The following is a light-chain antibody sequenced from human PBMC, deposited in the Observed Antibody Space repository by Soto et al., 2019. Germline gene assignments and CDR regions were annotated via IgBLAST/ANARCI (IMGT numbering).Light chain of an antibody. V-gene: IGKV1-9*01. CDR2: GAS. J-gene: IGKJ4*01. CDR3: QQTRSYPST. Sequence: IQLTQSPSSLSASVGDSVTITCRASQGITSYLAWYQQKPGKAPNLLIYGASTLQSGVPSRFSGSGSGTDFTLSINCLQAEDGATYYCQQTRSYPSTFGGGTKVDIK. CDR1: QGITSY.